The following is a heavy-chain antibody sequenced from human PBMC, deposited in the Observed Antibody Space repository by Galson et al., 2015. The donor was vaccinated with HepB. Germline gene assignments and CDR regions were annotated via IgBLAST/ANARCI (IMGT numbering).Heavy chain of an antibody. D-gene: IGHD3-10*01. J-gene: IGHJ3*02. CDR3: TRADSWFGEWEPPADDAFDI. V-gene: IGHV3-73*01. CDR2: IRSKANSYAT. Sequence: LRLSCAASGFTFSGSAMHWVRQASGKGLEWVGRIRSKANSYATAYAASVKGRFTISRDDSKNTAYLQMNSLKTEDTAVYYCTRADSWFGEWEPPADDAFDIWGQGTMVTVSS. CDR1: GFTFSGSA.